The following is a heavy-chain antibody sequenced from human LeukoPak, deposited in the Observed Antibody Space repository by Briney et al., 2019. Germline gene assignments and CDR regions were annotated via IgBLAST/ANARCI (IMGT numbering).Heavy chain of an antibody. Sequence: PGRSLRLSCAASGFTFDDYAMHWVRQAPGKGLEWVSGISWNSGNIGYADSVKGRFTISRDNAKNSLYLQMNSLRAEDTALYYCAKDVAAAGTDRIYYYYYGMDVWGQGTTVTVSS. CDR1: GFTFDDYA. CDR2: ISWNSGNI. V-gene: IGHV3-9*01. CDR3: AKDVAAAGTDRIYYYYYGMDV. D-gene: IGHD6-13*01. J-gene: IGHJ6*02.